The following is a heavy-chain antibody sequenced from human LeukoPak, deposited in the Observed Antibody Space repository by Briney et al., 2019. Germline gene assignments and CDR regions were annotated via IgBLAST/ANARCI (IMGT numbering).Heavy chain of an antibody. D-gene: IGHD3-16*01. J-gene: IGHJ4*02. V-gene: IGHV3-23*01. CDR2: ISGSGGST. CDR1: GFTFSSYA. Sequence: PGGSLRLSCAASGFTFSSYAMSWVRQAPGRGLEWVSAISGSGGSTYYADSVKGRFTISRDNSKNTLYLQMNSLRAEDTAVYYCARSLGELWDPFDYWGQGTLVTVSS. CDR3: ARSLGELWDPFDY.